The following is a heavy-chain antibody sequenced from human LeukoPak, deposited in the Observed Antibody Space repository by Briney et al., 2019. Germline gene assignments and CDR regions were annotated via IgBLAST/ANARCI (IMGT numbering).Heavy chain of an antibody. CDR2: IYYSGSA. J-gene: IGHJ1*01. CDR1: GGSVSSDNYY. V-gene: IGHV4-61*01. Sequence: SETLSLTCTVSGGSVSSDNYYWSWIRQPPGKGLEWIAYIYYSGSANYNPSLKSRVTISVDTSKNQFSLKLSSVTAADTAVYYCARGLGSEYFQHWGQGTLVTVSS. CDR3: ARGLGSEYFQH. D-gene: IGHD6-19*01.